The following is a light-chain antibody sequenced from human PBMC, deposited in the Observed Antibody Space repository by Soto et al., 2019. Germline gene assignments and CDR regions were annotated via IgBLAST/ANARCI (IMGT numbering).Light chain of an antibody. V-gene: IGLV2-14*01. CDR1: SS. CDR2: EVS. Sequence: QSVLTQPASVSGSPGRSITISCTGTSSVSWYQHHPGKAPKLMIYEVSNRPSEVSNRFSGSKSGNTASLTISGLQAEDEADYYCSSYTVSRSYVFGPGTKVTVL. J-gene: IGLJ1*01. CDR3: SSYTVSRSYV.